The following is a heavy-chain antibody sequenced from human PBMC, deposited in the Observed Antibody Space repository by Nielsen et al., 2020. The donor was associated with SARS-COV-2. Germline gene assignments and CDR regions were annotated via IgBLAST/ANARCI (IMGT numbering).Heavy chain of an antibody. V-gene: IGHV3-30*04. CDR2: ISYDGSTK. Sequence: VRQAPGKGLEWVAVISYDGSTKYYADSVKGRFTISRDNSKNTLYLQMNSLRPEDTAVYSCARDGYCSSTNCFGGGYYFDFWGQGTLVTVSS. D-gene: IGHD2-2*03. CDR3: ARDGYCSSTNCFGGGYYFDF. J-gene: IGHJ4*02.